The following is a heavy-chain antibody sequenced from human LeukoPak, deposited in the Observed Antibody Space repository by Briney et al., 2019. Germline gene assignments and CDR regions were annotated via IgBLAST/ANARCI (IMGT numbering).Heavy chain of an antibody. J-gene: IGHJ5*02. CDR3: ARNKGTGRQWPYNCFDP. V-gene: IGHV4-59*01. Sequence: SETLSLTCAISGGSMSSYYWSWIRQPPGKGLEWIGYIYYSGSTNYNPSLKSRVTISVDTSKNQFSLKLSSVTAADTAVYYCARNKGTGRQWPYNCFDPWGQGTQVTVSS. D-gene: IGHD6-19*01. CDR1: GGSMSSYY. CDR2: IYYSGST.